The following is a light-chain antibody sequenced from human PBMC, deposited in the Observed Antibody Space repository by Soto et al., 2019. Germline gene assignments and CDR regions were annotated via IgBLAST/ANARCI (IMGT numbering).Light chain of an antibody. J-gene: IGLJ1*01. CDR2: EVT. Sequence: QSVLTQPASVSGSPGQSIAISCTGTRSDVGAYNYVSWYQQHPGKAPKLMISEVTNRPSGVSDRFSGSKSGNTASLTISGLQAEDEADYYCSSSTSRFTFVFGTGTKLTVL. CDR3: SSSTSRFTFV. CDR1: RSDVGAYNY. V-gene: IGLV2-14*01.